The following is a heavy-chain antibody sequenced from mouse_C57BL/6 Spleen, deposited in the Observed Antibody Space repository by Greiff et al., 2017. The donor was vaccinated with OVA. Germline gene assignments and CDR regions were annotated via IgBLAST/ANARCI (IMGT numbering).Heavy chain of an antibody. CDR3: AREGAHYYGSSYDYFDY. CDR1: GFTFSSYA. Sequence: DVHLVESGGGLVKPGGSLKLSCAASGFTFSSYAMSWVRQTPEKRLEWVATISDGGSYTYYPDNVKGRFTISRDNAKNNLYLQMSHLKSEDTAMYYCAREGAHYYGSSYDYFDYWGQGTTLTVSS. J-gene: IGHJ2*01. CDR2: ISDGGSYT. D-gene: IGHD1-1*01. V-gene: IGHV5-4*01.